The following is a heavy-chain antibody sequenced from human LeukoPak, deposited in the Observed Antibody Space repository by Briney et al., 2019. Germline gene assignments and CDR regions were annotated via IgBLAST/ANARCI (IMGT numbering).Heavy chain of an antibody. V-gene: IGHV3-7*01. CDR1: GFTFSGFS. CDR2: IKQDWSER. CDR3: ARAGSHWHYVY. D-gene: IGHD3-10*01. J-gene: IGHJ4*02. Sequence: GGSLRLSCAASGFTFSGFSMSWVRQSPTKGLEWVANIKQDWSERYYVDSVKGRFTISRDNAKNSLSLQMNNLRVEDTAVYYCARAGSHWHYVYWGQGTVVTVSS.